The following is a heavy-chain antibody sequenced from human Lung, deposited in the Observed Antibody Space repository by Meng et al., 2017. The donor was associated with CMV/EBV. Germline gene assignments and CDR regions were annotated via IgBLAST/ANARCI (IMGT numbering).Heavy chain of an antibody. CDR1: GYTFTNHD. Sequence: ASVKVSCKVSGYTFTNHDIHWVRQATGQGLEWMGWMNPTSGNTGYAQKFQGRVTMTRNTSTGTAYMELTSLRSEDTAVYYCASPDRHATNLNYWGQGTLVTVSS. V-gene: IGHV1-8*01. D-gene: IGHD5-12*01. J-gene: IGHJ4*02. CDR3: ASPDRHATNLNY. CDR2: MNPTSGNT.